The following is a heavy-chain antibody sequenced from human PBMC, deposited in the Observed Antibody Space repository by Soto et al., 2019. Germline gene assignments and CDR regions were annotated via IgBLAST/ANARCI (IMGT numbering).Heavy chain of an antibody. CDR3: ARAHYGDYGYGMDV. CDR2: IQHGGST. J-gene: IGHJ6*02. V-gene: IGHV4-30-2*01. D-gene: IGHD4-17*01. Sequence: SETLSLTCNVSGGPLTTYFWSWIRQPPGKGLEWIGYIQHGGSTYYNPSLKSRVTISVDRSKNQFSLKLTSVTAADTAVYYCARAHYGDYGYGMDVWGQGTTVTVSS. CDR1: GGPLTTYF.